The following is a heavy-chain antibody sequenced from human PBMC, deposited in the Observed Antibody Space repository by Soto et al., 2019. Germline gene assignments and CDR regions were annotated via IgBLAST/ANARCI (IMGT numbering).Heavy chain of an antibody. J-gene: IGHJ6*03. Sequence: QVQLVQSGAEVKKPGASVKVSCKASGYSFTIYGISWVRQAPGQGLEWMGWISPDNGHTNYAQKLQGRVTMTTDTSTSTAYMELRSMRSDDTAVYYCARVDIVVIPAAKDYSYYYDRDVWGKGTTVTVSS. D-gene: IGHD2-2*01. CDR1: GYSFTIYG. V-gene: IGHV1-18*01. CDR3: ARVDIVVIPAAKDYSYYYDRDV. CDR2: ISPDNGHT.